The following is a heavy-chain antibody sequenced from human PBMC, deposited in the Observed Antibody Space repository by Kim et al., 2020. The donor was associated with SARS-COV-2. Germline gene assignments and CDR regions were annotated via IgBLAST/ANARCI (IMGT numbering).Heavy chain of an antibody. V-gene: IGHV4-39*01. CDR1: GGSISSSSYY. CDR2: IYYSGST. CDR3: ARARQQWLFDY. J-gene: IGHJ4*02. D-gene: IGHD6-19*01. Sequence: SETLSLTCTVSGGSISSSSYYWGWIRQPPGKGLEWIGSIYYSGSTYYNPSLKSRVTISVDTSKNQFSLKLSSVTAADTAVYYCARARQQWLFDYWGQGTLVTVSS.